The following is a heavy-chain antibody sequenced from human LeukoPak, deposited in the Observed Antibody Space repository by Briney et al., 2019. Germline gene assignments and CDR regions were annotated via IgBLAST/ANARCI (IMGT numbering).Heavy chain of an antibody. CDR1: GGSISSGSYY. J-gene: IGHJ6*04. CDR2: IYTSGST. CDR3: ARPRGWSGYPPNSSSYGMDV. V-gene: IGHV4-61*02. Sequence: PSETLSLTCTVSGGSISSGSYYWSWIRQPAGKGLEWIGRIYTSGSTNYNPSLKSRVTISVDTSKNQFSLKLSSVTAADTAVYYCARPRGWSGYPPNSSSYGMDVWGKGTTVTVSS. D-gene: IGHD3-3*01.